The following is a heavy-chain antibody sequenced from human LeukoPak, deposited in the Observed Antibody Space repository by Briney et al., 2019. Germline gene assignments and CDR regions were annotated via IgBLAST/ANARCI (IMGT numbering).Heavy chain of an antibody. V-gene: IGHV4-34*01. D-gene: IGHD1-26*01. J-gene: IGHJ5*02. Sequence: SETLSLTCAVDGASLSGFFWNWIRQSPGKGLEWIGEMNQGGGARFNPSLESRVIIAVDTSKNQFTLKVNSVTDADTAVYYCSRGSIVGWFDPWGQGTLVTVSS. CDR1: GASLSGFF. CDR2: MNQGGGA. CDR3: SRGSIVGWFDP.